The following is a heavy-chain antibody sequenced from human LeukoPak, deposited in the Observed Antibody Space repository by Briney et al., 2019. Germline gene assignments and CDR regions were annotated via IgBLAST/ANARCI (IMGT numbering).Heavy chain of an antibody. V-gene: IGHV3-23*01. D-gene: IGHD6-13*01. CDR2: ISGSGAST. J-gene: IGHJ4*02. CDR3: AKGIAEESLFDS. CDR1: GFTFSAHA. Sequence: GGSLRLSCAASGFTFSAHAMSWVRQAPGKGLEWVSAISGSGASTYYADSVKGRFTISRDNSKNTLYLQMNSLRAEDTAVYYCAKGIAEESLFDSWGQGTLVTVSS.